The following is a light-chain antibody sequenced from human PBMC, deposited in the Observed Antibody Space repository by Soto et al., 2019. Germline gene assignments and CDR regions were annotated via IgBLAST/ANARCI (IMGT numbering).Light chain of an antibody. CDR1: SSDVGGYNF. CDR3: CSYAGSYTWL. J-gene: IGLJ3*02. V-gene: IGLV2-11*01. CDR2: DVS. Sequence: QSALTQPRSVSGSPGQSVTTSCTGTSSDVGGYNFVSWYQQHPGKAPKLMIYDVSKRPSGVPDRFSGSKSGNTASLTISGLQAEDEADYYCCSYAGSYTWLFGGGTKLTVL.